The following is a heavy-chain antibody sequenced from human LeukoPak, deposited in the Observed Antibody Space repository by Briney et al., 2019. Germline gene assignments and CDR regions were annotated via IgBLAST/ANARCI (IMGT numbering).Heavy chain of an antibody. CDR2: IYTSGST. J-gene: IGHJ4*02. CDR3: AGGPPGITFGGVIDY. Sequence: SETLSLTCTVSGGSISSYYWSWIRQPAGKGLEWIGRIYTSGSTNYNPSLKSRVTMSVDTSKNQFSLKLSSVTAADTAVYYCAGGPPGITFGGVIDYRGQGTLVTVSS. CDR1: GGSISSYY. D-gene: IGHD3-16*02. V-gene: IGHV4-4*07.